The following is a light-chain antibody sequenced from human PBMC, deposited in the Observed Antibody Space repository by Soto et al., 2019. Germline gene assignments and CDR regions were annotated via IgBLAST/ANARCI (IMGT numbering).Light chain of an antibody. CDR3: QVWDSSTV. J-gene: IGLJ1*01. CDR2: RDY. Sequence: SYELTQPLSVSVALGQTARITCGGNNIGSKNVHWYQQKPGQAPVLVIYRDYNRPSGIPERFSGSNSGNTATLTISRAQAGDEADYYCQVWDSSTVFGTGTKVTVL. CDR1: NIGSKN. V-gene: IGLV3-9*01.